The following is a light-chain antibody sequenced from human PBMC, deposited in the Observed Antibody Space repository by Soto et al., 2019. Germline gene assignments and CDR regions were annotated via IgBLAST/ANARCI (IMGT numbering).Light chain of an antibody. V-gene: IGKV3-20*01. J-gene: IGKJ1*01. CDR3: QQYGRSLWT. CDR1: QSDSSTY. Sequence: EVVLTQSPGTLSLSPGERATLSCRASQSDSSTYFAWYQQKPGQPPRLLIYSASNRATGIPDRFSGSGSGTDFTLTISRLEPEDFAVYYCQQYGRSLWTFGQGTKVEIK. CDR2: SAS.